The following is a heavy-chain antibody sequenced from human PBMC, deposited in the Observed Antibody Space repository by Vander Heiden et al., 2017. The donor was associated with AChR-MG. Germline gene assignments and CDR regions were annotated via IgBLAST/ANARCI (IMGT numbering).Heavy chain of an antibody. CDR2: SRGSGGST. Sequence: EVQLLESGGGLVQPGGSLRLSCAAYGFPFSSYAMSWVRQAPGRGLEWVSASRGSGGSTYYADSVKGRFTISRDNSKNTLYLQMNSLRAEDTAVYYCAKDLGYYDSSGYSWFDPWGQGTLVTVSS. D-gene: IGHD3-22*01. V-gene: IGHV3-23*01. J-gene: IGHJ5*02. CDR1: GFPFSSYA. CDR3: AKDLGYYDSSGYSWFDP.